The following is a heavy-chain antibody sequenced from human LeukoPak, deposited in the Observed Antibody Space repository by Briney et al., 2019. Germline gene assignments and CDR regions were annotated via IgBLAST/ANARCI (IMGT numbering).Heavy chain of an antibody. J-gene: IGHJ4*02. Sequence: GRSLRLSCAASGFTFDDYAMHWVRQAPGKGLEWVSGISWNSGSIGYADSVKGRFTISRDNAKNSLYLQMNSLRAEDMALYYCAKDIAAYSGSYLDYWGQGTLVTVSS. D-gene: IGHD1-26*01. CDR3: AKDIAAYSGSYLDY. CDR1: GFTFDDYA. CDR2: ISWNSGSI. V-gene: IGHV3-9*03.